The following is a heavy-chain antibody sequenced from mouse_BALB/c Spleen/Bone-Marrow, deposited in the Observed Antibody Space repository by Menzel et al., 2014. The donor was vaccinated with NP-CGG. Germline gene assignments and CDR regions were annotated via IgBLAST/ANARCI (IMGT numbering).Heavy chain of an antibody. CDR3: ARDSFLIARALDY. J-gene: IGHJ4*01. CDR1: GFSLTGYG. V-gene: IGHV2-6-7*01. D-gene: IGHD2-4*01. CDR2: IWGDGST. Sequence: VHLVESGPGLVAPSQSLSITCTVSGFSLTGYGVIWVRQSPGKGLEWLGMIWGDGSTDYNSALKSRLSISKDNSKSXVFLKMNTLHTDDTARYYCARDSFLIARALDYWGRGTSVTVSS.